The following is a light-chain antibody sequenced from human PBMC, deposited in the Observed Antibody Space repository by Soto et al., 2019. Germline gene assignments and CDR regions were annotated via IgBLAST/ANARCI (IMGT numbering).Light chain of an antibody. J-gene: IGKJ1*01. CDR1: QSVRSN. Sequence: EKGMYQKPGTVSGTERERATLSCMASQSVRSNLAWYQQKPGQAPRLLIYGASTRATGIPAGLSGSGSGTEFTLTISVLPSEDNPFYYRQQSNIWSPKIGQGTKVDIK. V-gene: IGKV3-15*01. CDR2: GAS. CDR3: QQSNIWSPK.